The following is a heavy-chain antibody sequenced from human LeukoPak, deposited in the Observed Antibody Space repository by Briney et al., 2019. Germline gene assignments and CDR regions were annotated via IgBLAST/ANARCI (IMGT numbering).Heavy chain of an antibody. CDR2: MYTGGST. Sequence: GRSLRLSCGASGFTFSTYGVQWVRQAPGKGLEWVSVMYTGGSTYYADSVKGRFTISRDNSKNTLYLQMNSPRAEDTALYYCARAPFYYDSSGYPYFDGWGQGTLVTVSS. V-gene: IGHV3-NL1*01. D-gene: IGHD3-22*01. J-gene: IGHJ4*02. CDR1: GFTFSTYG. CDR3: ARAPFYYDSSGYPYFDG.